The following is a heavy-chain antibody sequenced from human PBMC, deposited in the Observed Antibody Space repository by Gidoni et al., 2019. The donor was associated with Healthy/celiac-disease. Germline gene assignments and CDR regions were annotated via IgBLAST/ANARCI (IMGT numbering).Heavy chain of an antibody. CDR2: ISSSSSTI. V-gene: IGHV3-48*02. D-gene: IGHD3-22*01. CDR1: GFTFSSYS. CDR3: ARDPTYYYDLEVRGDY. Sequence: EVQLVESGGGLVQPGGSLRLSCAASGFTFSSYSMNWVRQAPGKGLEWVSYISSSSSTIYYADSVKGRFTISRDNAKNSLYLQMNSLRDEDTAVYYCARDPTYYYDLEVRGDYWGQGTLVTVSS. J-gene: IGHJ4*02.